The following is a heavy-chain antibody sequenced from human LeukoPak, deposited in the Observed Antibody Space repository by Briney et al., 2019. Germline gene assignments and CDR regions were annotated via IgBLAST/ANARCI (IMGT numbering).Heavy chain of an antibody. CDR3: SRSLDY. V-gene: IGHV3-7*01. Sequence: GGSLRLSCAASGFTFSSYWMSWVRQAPGKGMEWVANINQDGRIQYYVDSVRGRFIISRDNAKNSLYLQMYSLRAEGTAIYFCSRSLDYLGQGALVTVSS. CDR2: INQDGRIQ. CDR1: GFTFSSYW. J-gene: IGHJ4*02.